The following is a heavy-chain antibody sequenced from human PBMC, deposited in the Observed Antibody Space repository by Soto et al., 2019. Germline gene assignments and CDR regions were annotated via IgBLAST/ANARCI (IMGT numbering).Heavy chain of an antibody. D-gene: IGHD6-19*01. CDR3: AKGGRQWLVTSDFNY. CDR2: INAGNGNT. CDR1: GYTFTSYA. V-gene: IGHV1-3*01. J-gene: IGHJ4*02. Sequence: ASVKVSCKASGYTFTSYAMHWVRQAPGQRLEWMGWINAGNGNTKYSQKFQGRVTITRDTSASTAHMEMTSLRAEDTAVYYCAKGGRQWLVTSDFNYWGQGALVTVSS.